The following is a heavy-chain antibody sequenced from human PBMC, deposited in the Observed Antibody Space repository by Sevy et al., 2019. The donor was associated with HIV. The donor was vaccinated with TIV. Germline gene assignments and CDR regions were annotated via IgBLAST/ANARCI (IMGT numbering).Heavy chain of an antibody. CDR1: GVSISSDY. D-gene: IGHD1-26*01. J-gene: IGHJ6*03. V-gene: IGHV4-59*01. CDR3: ARSVAANYMDV. Sequence: SETLSLTCRVSGVSISSDYWSWIRQPPGKEPEWIGYIHHSGNSNYKTSLKSRVTMSVDTSKNQFSLNLRSVSAADTAVYYCARSVAANYMDVWGKGITVTVSS. CDR2: IHHSGNS.